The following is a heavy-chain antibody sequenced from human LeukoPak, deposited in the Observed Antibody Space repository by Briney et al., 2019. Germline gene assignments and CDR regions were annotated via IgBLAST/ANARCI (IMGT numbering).Heavy chain of an antibody. CDR3: ANGYI. J-gene: IGHJ4*02. D-gene: IGHD5-18*01. Sequence: PGGSLRLSCAASGFTFSRYGMHWVRQAPGKGLEWVAVISYDGSNKYYADSVKGRFTISRDNSKKTLYLQMNSLRAEDTAVYYCANGYIWGQGTLVTVSS. CDR2: ISYDGSNK. V-gene: IGHV3-30*18. CDR1: GFTFSRYG.